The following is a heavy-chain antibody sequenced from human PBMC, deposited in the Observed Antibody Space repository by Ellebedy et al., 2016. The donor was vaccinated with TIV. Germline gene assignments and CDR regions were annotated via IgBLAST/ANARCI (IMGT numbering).Heavy chain of an antibody. CDR3: AKDRYGEYVVYSDY. Sequence: GGSLRLSCAASGFTFSDHYMDWVRQAPGKGLEWVSVLYSAAGSTYYTDSVRGRFTISRDISQNTLYLQMNSLRADDTAVYYCAKDRYGEYVVYSDYWGQGTLVTVSS. CDR1: GFTFSDHY. J-gene: IGHJ4*02. CDR2: LYSAAGST. D-gene: IGHD4-17*01. V-gene: IGHV3-53*01.